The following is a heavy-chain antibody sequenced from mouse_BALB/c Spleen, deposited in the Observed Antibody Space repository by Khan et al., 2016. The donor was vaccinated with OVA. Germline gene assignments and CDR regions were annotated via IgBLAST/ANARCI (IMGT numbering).Heavy chain of an antibody. CDR3: ARHGYGKGDAMDY. CDR2: ISNGGGNT. D-gene: IGHD2-10*02. Sequence: EVELVESGGGLVQPGGSLKLSCATSGFTFSDYYMYWFRQTPEKRLEWVAYISNGGGNTYYPDTVKGRFPISRDNAKSTLYLQMSRLRSEDTALYYWARHGYGKGDAMDYWGQGTSVTVSS. J-gene: IGHJ4*01. V-gene: IGHV5-12*02. CDR1: GFTFSDYY.